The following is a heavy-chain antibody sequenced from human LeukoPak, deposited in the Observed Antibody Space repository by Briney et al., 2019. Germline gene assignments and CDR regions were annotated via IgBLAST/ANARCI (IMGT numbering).Heavy chain of an antibody. CDR1: GGTFSSYA. D-gene: IGHD2-15*01. CDR3: ARDVDSYYFDY. CDR2: IIPIFGTA. Sequence: SVKVSCKASGGTFSSYAISGVRQAPGQGLEWMGGIIPIFGTANYAQRFQGRVTITTDESTSTAYMELSSLRSEDTAVYYCARDVDSYYFDYWGQGTLVTVSS. V-gene: IGHV1-69*05. J-gene: IGHJ4*02.